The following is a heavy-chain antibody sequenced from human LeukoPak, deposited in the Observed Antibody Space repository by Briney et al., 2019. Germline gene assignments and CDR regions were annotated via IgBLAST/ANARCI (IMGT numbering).Heavy chain of an antibody. J-gene: IGHJ4*02. V-gene: IGHV3-23*01. CDR2: ITSGGSK. CDR1: GFTFSSYT. CDR3: AKLPDSSGYHYFDY. D-gene: IGHD3-22*01. Sequence: GGSLRLSCAASGFTFSSYTMTWVRRAPGKGLEWVSGITSGGSKYYADSVKGRFTISRDNSKNSLYLQMNSLRAEDTAVYYCAKLPDSSGYHYFDYWGQGTLVTVSS.